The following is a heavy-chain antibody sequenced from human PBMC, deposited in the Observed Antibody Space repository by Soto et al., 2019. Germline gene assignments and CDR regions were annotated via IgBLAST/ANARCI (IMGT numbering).Heavy chain of an antibody. CDR1: GFLFSHYY. V-gene: IGHV3-11*01. D-gene: IGHD2-2*01. J-gene: IGHJ5*02. CDR3: ATGDWSRTNNFDT. CDR2: ISSNSTAF. Sequence: NLLESGGGLVKPGGSLRLSCEGSGFLFSHYYMSWIRQGPEKRLELVAYISSNSTAFYYADSVKGRFTVSKDDAKKSVFLQMASVTSDDTATYYCATGDWSRTNNFDTWGQGTQVIVSA.